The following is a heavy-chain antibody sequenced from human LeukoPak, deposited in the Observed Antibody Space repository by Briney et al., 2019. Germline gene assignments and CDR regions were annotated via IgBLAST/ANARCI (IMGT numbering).Heavy chain of an antibody. D-gene: IGHD3-10*01. Sequence: LRLSCAASGFTFDDYAMHWIRQPPGKGLEWIGCVYHSGSTYYNPSLKSRVTISVDRSKNQFSLKLNSVSAADTAVYYCVREFRGALFDNWGQGTLVTVSS. J-gene: IGHJ4*02. CDR1: GFTFDDYA. CDR2: VYHSGST. V-gene: IGHV4-30-2*01. CDR3: VREFRGALFDN.